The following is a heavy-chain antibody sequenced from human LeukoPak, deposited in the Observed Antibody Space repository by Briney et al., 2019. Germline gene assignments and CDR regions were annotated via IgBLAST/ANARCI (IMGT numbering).Heavy chain of an antibody. D-gene: IGHD6-25*01. J-gene: IGHJ4*02. CDR1: GFTFSSYG. CDR2: ISYDGSNK. Sequence: GGSLRLSCAASGFTFSSYGMHWVRQAPGKGLEWVAVISYDGSNKYYGDSVKGRFTISRDNSKNTLYLQMNSLRPEDTAVYYCAKDCGLRQLDSWGQGTLGNGSS. V-gene: IGHV3-30*18. CDR3: AKDCGLRQLDS.